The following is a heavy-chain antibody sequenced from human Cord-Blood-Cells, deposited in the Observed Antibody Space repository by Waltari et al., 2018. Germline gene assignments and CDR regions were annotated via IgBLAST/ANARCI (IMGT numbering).Heavy chain of an antibody. D-gene: IGHD3-10*01. V-gene: IGHV1-2*04. CDR2: INPNSGGT. CDR1: GYTCTGYS. J-gene: IGHJ3*02. Sequence: QVPLVQSGAEAKKPGASVKVSWKASGYTCTGYSLHRVRQAPGQGLEWMGWINPNSGGTNNAQKFQGWVTMTRDTSISTAYMELSRLRSDDTAVYYCARGAYGSGSYYAFDIWGQGTMVTVSS. CDR3: ARGAYGSGSYYAFDI.